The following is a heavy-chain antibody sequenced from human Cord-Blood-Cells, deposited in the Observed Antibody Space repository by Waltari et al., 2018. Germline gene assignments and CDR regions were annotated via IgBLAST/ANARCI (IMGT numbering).Heavy chain of an antibody. J-gene: IGHJ2*01. CDR2: ISAYNGNT. CDR1: GYTFTSYG. Sequence: QVQLVQSGAEVKKPGASVKVSCKASGYTFTSYGISWVRQAPGQGLEWMGWISAYNGNTNYAQKLQGRVTMTADTCTSTAYLELRSLRSDDTAVYYCARVLGLTFDWYFDLWGRGTLVTVSS. CDR3: ARVLGLTFDWYFDL. D-gene: IGHD7-27*01. V-gene: IGHV1-18*04.